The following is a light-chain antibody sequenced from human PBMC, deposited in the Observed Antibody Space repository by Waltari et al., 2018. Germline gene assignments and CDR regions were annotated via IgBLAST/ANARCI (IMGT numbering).Light chain of an antibody. J-gene: IGLJ2*01. Sequence: QSALTQPRSVSGSPGQSVTISCTGTSSDVGGYNYVSWYQQHPGKAPKLMIYDVSKRPSGVSSRFSGSKSGNPASLTISGLQAEDEADYFCSSYIDSSTLELFGGGTSLTVL. CDR3: SSYIDSSTLEL. CDR2: DVS. CDR1: SSDVGGYNY. V-gene: IGLV2-11*01.